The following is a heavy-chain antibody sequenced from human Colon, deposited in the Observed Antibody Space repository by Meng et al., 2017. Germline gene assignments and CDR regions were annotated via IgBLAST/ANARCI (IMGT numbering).Heavy chain of an antibody. V-gene: IGHV4-31*03. CDR3: ARDTLYGTDY. CDR2: MSDSGTT. D-gene: IGHD4-17*01. CDR1: GCSIKRGGYH. Sequence: QVHLPESGPGLVRPSDDLSLVCTVSGCSIKRGGYHWSWVRQHPGKGLEYIGFMSDSGTTDYNPSLRSRVSISEIGSSKNQFSLTLRSVTAADTATYFCARDTLYGTDYWGQGVLVTVSS. J-gene: IGHJ4*02.